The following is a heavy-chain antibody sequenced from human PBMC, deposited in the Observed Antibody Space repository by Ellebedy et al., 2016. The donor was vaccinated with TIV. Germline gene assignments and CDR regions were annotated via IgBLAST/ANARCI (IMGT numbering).Heavy chain of an antibody. V-gene: IGHV1-2*02. CDR1: GYTFTGYY. CDR3: ARVHLFGWNDKGLDP. Sequence: ASVKVSCKASGYTFTGYYMHWVRQAPGQGLEWMGWINPNSGGTNYAQKFQGRVTMTRDTSISTAYMELSRLRSDDTAVYYCARVHLFGWNDKGLDPWGQGTLVTVSS. J-gene: IGHJ5*02. CDR2: INPNSGGT. D-gene: IGHD1-1*01.